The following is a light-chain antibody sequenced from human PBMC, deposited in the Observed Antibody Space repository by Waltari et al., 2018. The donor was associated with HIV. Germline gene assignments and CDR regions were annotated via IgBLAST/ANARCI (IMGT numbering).Light chain of an antibody. V-gene: IGLV1-51*01. CDR2: DNN. CDR3: GTCDPRLSAGV. Sequence: QSVLTQPPSVSAAPGQKVTISCSGSYDYVSWYQHVPGAAPKLLIYDNNKRPSGIPDRFSGSKAGTAATLGITGLQTGDEADYYCGTCDPRLSAGVFGGGTKLTVL. J-gene: IGLJ3*02. CDR1: YDY.